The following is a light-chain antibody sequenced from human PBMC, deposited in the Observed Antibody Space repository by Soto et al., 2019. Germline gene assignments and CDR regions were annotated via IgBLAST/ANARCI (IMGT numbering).Light chain of an antibody. CDR1: QAVTNN. V-gene: IGKV1-9*01. CDR2: EES. CDR3: QQVKTYPRT. J-gene: IGKJ4*01. Sequence: DIHLTQSPSSLSASVVDRVTLSCMPSQAVTNNMAWYQQKPGKPPKLLIYEESTLPSGVPSRFSGRKSGTHFTLTIDSLQPEDFATYYCQQVKTYPRTFGGGTKVDIK.